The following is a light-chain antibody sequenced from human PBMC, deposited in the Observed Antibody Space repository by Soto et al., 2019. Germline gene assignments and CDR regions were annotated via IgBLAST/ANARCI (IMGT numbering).Light chain of an antibody. Sequence: DIPMTQSPSTLSASVGDRVTITCRASQTISSWLAWYQQKPGKAPKLLIYKASSLETGVPSRFRGSGSGTEFTLTISSLQPDDLATYYCQQYNSYPLTFGGGTKVEIK. V-gene: IGKV1-5*03. CDR2: KAS. CDR1: QTISSW. J-gene: IGKJ4*01. CDR3: QQYNSYPLT.